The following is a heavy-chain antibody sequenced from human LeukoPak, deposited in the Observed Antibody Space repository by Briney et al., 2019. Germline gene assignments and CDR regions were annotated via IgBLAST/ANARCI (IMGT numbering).Heavy chain of an antibody. Sequence: PSETLSLTCAVYGGSFSGYYWSWIRQPPGKGLEWIGEINHSGSTNYNPSLKSRVTISVDTSKNQFSLKLSSVTAADTAVYYCARGFKLGKLRYFPPGSFDIWGQGTMVTVSS. CDR1: GGSFSGYY. D-gene: IGHD3-9*01. CDR3: ARGFKLGKLRYFPPGSFDI. CDR2: INHSGST. J-gene: IGHJ3*02. V-gene: IGHV4-34*01.